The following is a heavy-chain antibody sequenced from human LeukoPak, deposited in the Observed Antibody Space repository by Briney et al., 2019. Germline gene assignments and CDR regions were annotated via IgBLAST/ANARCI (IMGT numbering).Heavy chain of an antibody. J-gene: IGHJ1*01. V-gene: IGHV3-21*01. CDR3: AKVRYSSSSVVGIGEYFQH. CDR1: GFTFSSYS. Sequence: PGGSLRLSCAASGFTFSSYSMNWVRQAPGKGLEWVSSISSSSSYIYYADSVKGRFTISRDNAKNSLYLQMNSLRAEDTAVYYCAKVRYSSSSVVGIGEYFQHWGQGTLVTVSS. CDR2: ISSSSSYI. D-gene: IGHD6-6*01.